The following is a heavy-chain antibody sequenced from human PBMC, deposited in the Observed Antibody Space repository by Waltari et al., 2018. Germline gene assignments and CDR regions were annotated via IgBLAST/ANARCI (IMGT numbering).Heavy chain of an antibody. CDR2: ITSRTSST. V-gene: IGHV3-23*04. CDR3: ALTYYRDSGSFYPTFFDY. CDR1: GFTFISHA. D-gene: IGHD3-10*01. J-gene: IGHJ4*02. Sequence: EVQLVESGGGLIQPGGSLRLSCAASGFTFISHAMGWVRQAPGKGLEWVSGITSRTSSTYYADSVKGRFTISRDNSKHTLFLQMNSLRAADTAVYYCALTYYRDSGSFYPTFFDYWGQGTLVTVSS.